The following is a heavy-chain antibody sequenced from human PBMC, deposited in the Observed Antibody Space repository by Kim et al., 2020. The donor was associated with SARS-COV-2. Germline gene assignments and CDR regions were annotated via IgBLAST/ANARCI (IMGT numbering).Heavy chain of an antibody. V-gene: IGHV4-4*02. CDR2: IYHSGST. J-gene: IGHJ6*01. D-gene: IGHD3-10*01. Sequence: SETLSLTCAVSGGSISSSNWWSWVRQPPGKGLEWIGEIYHSGSTNYNPSLKSRVTISVDKSKHQFSLKLSSVTAADTAVYYCARGMVRGVIRSGCMDVGGQGTTVTVSS. CDR3: ARGMVRGVIRSGCMDV. CDR1: GGSISSSNW.